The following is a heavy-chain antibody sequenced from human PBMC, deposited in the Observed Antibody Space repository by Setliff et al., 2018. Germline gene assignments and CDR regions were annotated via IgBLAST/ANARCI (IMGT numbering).Heavy chain of an antibody. D-gene: IGHD5-12*01. CDR2: MYHSGTT. CDR3: ASFIIGGLQNWFDP. Sequence: PSETLSLTCALSGGSITDRNWWNWVRQPPGKGLEWIGEMYHSGTTYYNPSLMSRVTISIDKSRNQFSLNLNSVTAADTAVYYCASFIIGGLQNWFDPWGHGTLVTVSS. CDR1: GGSITDRNW. V-gene: IGHV4-4*02. J-gene: IGHJ5*02.